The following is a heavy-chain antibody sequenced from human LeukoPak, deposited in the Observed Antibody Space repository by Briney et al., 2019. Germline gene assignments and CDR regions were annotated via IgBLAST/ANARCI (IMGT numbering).Heavy chain of an antibody. V-gene: IGHV3-11*04. J-gene: IGHJ5*02. CDR3: ARGVITMIVVAYNWFDP. CDR2: ISSSGSTI. CDR1: GFTFSDYY. Sequence: GGSLRLSCAASGFTFSDYYMSWIRQAPGKGREWVSYISSSGSTIYYAAPVKGRCTISRDNAKYSLYLLKKNLRAEDTAVDYIARGVITMIVVAYNWFDPWGQGTLVTVSS. D-gene: IGHD3-22*01.